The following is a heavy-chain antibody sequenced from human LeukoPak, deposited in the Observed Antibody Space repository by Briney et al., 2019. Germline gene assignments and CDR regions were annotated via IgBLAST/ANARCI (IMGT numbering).Heavy chain of an antibody. D-gene: IGHD3-16*02. Sequence: ASVKVSCKASGYTFTTYGISWLRQAPGQGLEWMGWISAYNGNTNYAQKFQGRLTMTTDTSTTTAYMELRSLRSDDTAVYYCERCDYVWGNYRSRPILYFDNWGQGTLVTVSS. CDR3: ERCDYVWGNYRSRPILYFDN. CDR1: GYTFTTYG. V-gene: IGHV1-18*01. CDR2: ISAYNGNT. J-gene: IGHJ4*02.